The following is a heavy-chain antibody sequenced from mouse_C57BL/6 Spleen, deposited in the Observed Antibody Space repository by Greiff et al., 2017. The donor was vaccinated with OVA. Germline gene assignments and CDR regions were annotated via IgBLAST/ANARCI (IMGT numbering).Heavy chain of an antibody. D-gene: IGHD1-1*01. CDR2: IYPGDGDT. V-gene: IGHV1-82*01. J-gene: IGHJ2*01. CDR3: ASIYYYGSSYYFDY. Sequence: VQLQQSGPELVKPGASVKISCKASGYAFSSSWMNWVKQRPGKGLEWIGRIYPGDGDTNYNGKFKGKSTLTADKSSSTVYMQLSSLTSEDSAVYFCASIYYYGSSYYFDYWGQGTTLTVSS. CDR1: GYAFSSSW.